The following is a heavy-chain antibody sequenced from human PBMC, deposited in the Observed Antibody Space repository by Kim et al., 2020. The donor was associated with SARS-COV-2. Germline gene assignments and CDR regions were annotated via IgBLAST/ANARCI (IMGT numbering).Heavy chain of an antibody. CDR3: ARYAAYYYDSSGYFDY. D-gene: IGHD3-22*01. Sequence: FQGRVTITRDTSASTAYMELSSLRSEDTAVYYCARYAAYYYDSSGYFDYWGQGTLVTVSS. V-gene: IGHV1-3*01. J-gene: IGHJ4*02.